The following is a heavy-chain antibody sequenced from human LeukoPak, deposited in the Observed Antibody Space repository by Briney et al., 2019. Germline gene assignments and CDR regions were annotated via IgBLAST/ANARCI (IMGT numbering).Heavy chain of an antibody. J-gene: IGHJ4*02. CDR2: ISAYNGNT. CDR3: ARSGYELDY. D-gene: IGHD6-13*01. Sequence: LEWMGWISAYNGNTNYAQKFQGRVTMTRDTSISTAYMELSRLRSDDTAVYYCARSGYELDYWGQGTLVTVSS. V-gene: IGHV1-2*02.